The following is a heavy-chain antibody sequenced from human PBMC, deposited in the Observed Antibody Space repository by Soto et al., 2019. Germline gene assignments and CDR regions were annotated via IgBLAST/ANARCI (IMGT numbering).Heavy chain of an antibody. CDR3: AKEHRITMIVVARSYFDY. D-gene: IGHD3-22*01. CDR2: ISYDGSNK. CDR1: GFTFSSYG. Sequence: QVQLVESGGGVVQPGRSLRLSCAASGFTFSSYGMHWVRQAPGKGLEWVAVISYDGSNKYYADSVKGRFTISRDNSKKTLYLQINSLRAEDTAVYYWAKEHRITMIVVARSYFDYWGQGTLVTVSS. J-gene: IGHJ4*02. V-gene: IGHV3-30*18.